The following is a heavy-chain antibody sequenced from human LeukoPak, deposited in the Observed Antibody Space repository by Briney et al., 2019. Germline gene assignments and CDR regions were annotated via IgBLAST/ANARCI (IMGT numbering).Heavy chain of an antibody. Sequence: YNGNTNYAQKLQGRVTMTTDTSTSTAYMELRSLRSDDTAVYYCARHYGGYSYGLYYFDYWGQGTLVTVSS. D-gene: IGHD5-18*01. J-gene: IGHJ4*02. CDR3: ARHYGGYSYGLYYFDY. V-gene: IGHV1-18*01. CDR2: YNGNT.